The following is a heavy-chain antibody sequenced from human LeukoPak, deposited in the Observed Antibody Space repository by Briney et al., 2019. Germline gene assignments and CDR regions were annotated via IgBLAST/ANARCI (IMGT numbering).Heavy chain of an antibody. D-gene: IGHD3-22*01. CDR3: AKTGGTGYYDSSGYYYFDS. V-gene: IGHV3-23*01. J-gene: IGHJ4*02. CDR1: GFTFNNYA. Sequence: PGGSLRLSCAASGFTFNNYAMSWVRQAPGKGLEWVSAVSASSGSTYYADSVKGRFTISRDNSKNTLYLQMNSLGAEATAVYYCAKTGGTGYYDSSGYYYFDSWGQGTLVTVSS. CDR2: VSASSGST.